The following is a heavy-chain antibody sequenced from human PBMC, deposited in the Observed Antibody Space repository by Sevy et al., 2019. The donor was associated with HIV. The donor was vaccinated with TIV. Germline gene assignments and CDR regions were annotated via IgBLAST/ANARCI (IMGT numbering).Heavy chain of an antibody. Sequence: GGSLRLSCAASGFTFSDYYMSWIRQPPGKGLEWVSYIRSSDEAIFYADSVKGRFTISRDNARNSLYLQMNSLRAEDTAMYYCARVPESYDSTGYYLGPQYYFDYWGQGTLVTVSS. CDR1: GFTFSDYY. V-gene: IGHV3-11*01. CDR2: IRSSDEAI. J-gene: IGHJ4*02. D-gene: IGHD3-22*01. CDR3: ARVPESYDSTGYYLGPQYYFDY.